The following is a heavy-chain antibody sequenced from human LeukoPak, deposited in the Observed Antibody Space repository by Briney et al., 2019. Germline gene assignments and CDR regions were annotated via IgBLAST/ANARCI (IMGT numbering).Heavy chain of an antibody. CDR1: GFSFGAYA. CDR2: IIWNSGTI. V-gene: IGHV3-9*01. CDR3: VKARDTGGYYYRGDFDY. D-gene: IGHD3-22*01. J-gene: IGHJ4*02. Sequence: GGSLRLSCAASGFSFGAYAMHSVRQAPGKGLEWVSGIIWNSGTIGYADSVKGRFTISRDNAKNSLYLQMNSLRPEDTALYYCVKARDTGGYYYRGDFDYWGQGTLVTVSS.